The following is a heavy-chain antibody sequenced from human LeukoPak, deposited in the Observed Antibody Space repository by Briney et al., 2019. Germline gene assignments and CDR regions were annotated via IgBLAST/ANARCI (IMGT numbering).Heavy chain of an antibody. CDR1: GYTFTGYY. CDR3: ARDHDYGQHSGY. J-gene: IGHJ4*02. Sequence: ASVKVSCKASGYTFTGYYMHWVRQAPGQGLEWMGWINPNSGGTNYAQKFQGRATMTRDTSISTAYMELSRLRSDDTAVYYCARDHDYGQHSGYWGQGTLVTVSS. V-gene: IGHV1-2*02. D-gene: IGHD4-17*01. CDR2: INPNSGGT.